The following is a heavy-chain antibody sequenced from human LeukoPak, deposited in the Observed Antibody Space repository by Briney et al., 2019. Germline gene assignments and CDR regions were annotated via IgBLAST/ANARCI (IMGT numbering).Heavy chain of an antibody. V-gene: IGHV3-74*01. Sequence: PGGSLRLSCAASGLTFSSHWMHWVRQAPGKGLVWVSRITNDGSSTTYADSVKGRFTISRDNAKNMLYLQVNSLRAEDTAVYYCARDLGLLEIQLWFDYWGQGTLVTVSS. CDR2: ITNDGSST. D-gene: IGHD5-18*01. CDR1: GLTFSSHW. J-gene: IGHJ4*02. CDR3: ARDLGLLEIQLWFDY.